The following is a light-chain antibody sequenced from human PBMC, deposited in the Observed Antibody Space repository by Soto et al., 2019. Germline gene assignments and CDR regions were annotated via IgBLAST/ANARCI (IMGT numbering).Light chain of an antibody. CDR3: CSYATSRRT. Sequence: QSVLTQPASVSGSPGQSITISCTGTTGDVGNYNLVSWYQQHPGKVPKLMIYEGNKRPSGVSNRFSGSRSGNTASLTISGLQTEDEADYYCCSYATSRRTFGGWTKLTVL. V-gene: IGLV2-23*01. CDR1: TGDVGNYNL. CDR2: EGN. J-gene: IGLJ2*01.